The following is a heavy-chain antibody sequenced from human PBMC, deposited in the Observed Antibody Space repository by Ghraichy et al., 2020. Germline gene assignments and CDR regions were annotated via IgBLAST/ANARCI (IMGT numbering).Heavy chain of an antibody. J-gene: IGHJ2*01. V-gene: IGHV1-46*01. D-gene: IGHD3-22*01. CDR3: ARELPEQYYYDSTYWYFDL. CDR2: INPSGGST. CDR1: GYTFTSYY. Sequence: ASVKVSCKASGYTFTSYYMHWVRQAPGQGLEWMGIINPSGGSTSYAQKFQGRVTMTRDTSTSTVYMELSSLRSEDTAVYYCARELPEQYYYDSTYWYFDLWGRGTLVTVSS.